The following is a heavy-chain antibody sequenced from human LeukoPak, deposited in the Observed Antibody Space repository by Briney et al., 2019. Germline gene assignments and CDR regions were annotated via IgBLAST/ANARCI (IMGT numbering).Heavy chain of an antibody. CDR3: ARGQDAFDI. CDR1: GGSISSSY. V-gene: IGHV4-59*01. Sequence: SETLSLTCTVSGGSISSSYWSWIRQPPGKGLEWIGYIFYSGSINYNPSLKSRVTISVDTSKNQFSLKLSSVTAADTAVYYCARGQDAFDIWGQGTMVTVSS. J-gene: IGHJ3*02. CDR2: IFYSGSI.